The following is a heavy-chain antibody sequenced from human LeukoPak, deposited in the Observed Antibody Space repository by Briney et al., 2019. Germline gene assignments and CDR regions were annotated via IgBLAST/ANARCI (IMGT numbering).Heavy chain of an antibody. D-gene: IGHD3-22*01. J-gene: IGHJ4*02. CDR3: ARVKRRYYDSSGTYYFDY. CDR1: GFTFSSYW. Sequence: GGSLRLSCAASGFTFSSYWMSWVRQAPGKGLEWVANIKQDGSEIYYVDSVKGRFTISRDNAKNSLYLQMNSLRAEDTAVYYCARVKRRYYDSSGTYYFDYWGQGTLVTVSS. CDR2: IKQDGSEI. V-gene: IGHV3-7*01.